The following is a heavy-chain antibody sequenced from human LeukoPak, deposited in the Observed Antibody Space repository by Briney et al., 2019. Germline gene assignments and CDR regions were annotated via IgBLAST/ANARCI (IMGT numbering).Heavy chain of an antibody. J-gene: IGHJ4*02. V-gene: IGHV3-15*01. CDR3: TTDAIRITIFGVVISTGGGEN. CDR1: GFTFSNAW. CDR2: IKSKTDGGTT. D-gene: IGHD3-3*01. Sequence: PGGSLRLSCAASGFTFSNAWMSWVRQAPGKGLEWVGRIKSKTDGGTTDYAAPVKGRFTISRDDSRNTLYLQMNSLKTEDTAVYYCTTDAIRITIFGVVISTGGGENWGQGTLVTVSS.